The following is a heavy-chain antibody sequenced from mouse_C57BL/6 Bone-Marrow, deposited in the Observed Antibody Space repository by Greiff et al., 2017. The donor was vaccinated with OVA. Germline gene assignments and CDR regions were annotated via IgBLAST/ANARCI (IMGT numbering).Heavy chain of an antibody. V-gene: IGHV5-4*03. Sequence: EVKLVESGGGLVKPGGSLKLSCAASGFTFSSYAMSWVRQTPEKRLEWVATISDGGSYTYYPDNVKGRFTISRDNAKNNLYLQMSHLKSEDTAMYYCARAPTGTDDYWGQGTTLTVSS. CDR1: GFTFSSYA. J-gene: IGHJ2*01. CDR3: ARAPTGTDDY. CDR2: ISDGGSYT. D-gene: IGHD4-1*02.